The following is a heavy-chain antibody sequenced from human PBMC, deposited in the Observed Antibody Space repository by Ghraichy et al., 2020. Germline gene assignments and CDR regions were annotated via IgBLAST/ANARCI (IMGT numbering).Heavy chain of an antibody. Sequence: SETLSLTCSVSGGSVSSYYWNWIRQPPGKGLEWIGYIFYSGSTNYNPSLKSRVTISIDSSKNQFSLKLSSVTTADTAVYYCGRVPQGGVVGVWGQGTLVTVSS. D-gene: IGHD3-16*01. CDR2: IFYSGST. V-gene: IGHV4-59*02. J-gene: IGHJ4*02. CDR1: GGSVSSYY. CDR3: GRVPQGGVVGV.